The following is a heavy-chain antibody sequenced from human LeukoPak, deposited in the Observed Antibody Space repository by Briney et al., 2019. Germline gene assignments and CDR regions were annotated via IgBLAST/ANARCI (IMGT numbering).Heavy chain of an antibody. J-gene: IGHJ4*02. CDR1: GGTFSSYA. Sequence: ASVKVSCKASGGTFSSYAISWVRQAPGQGLEWMGRIIPILGMANYAQKFQGRVTITADKSTSTAYMELSSLRSEDTAVYYCASPASGYDTTYDYWGQGTLVTVSS. CDR2: IIPILGMA. D-gene: IGHD5-12*01. V-gene: IGHV1-69*04. CDR3: ASPASGYDTTYDY.